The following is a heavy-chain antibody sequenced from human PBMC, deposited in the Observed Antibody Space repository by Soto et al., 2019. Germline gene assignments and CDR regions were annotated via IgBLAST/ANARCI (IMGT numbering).Heavy chain of an antibody. CDR2: IIPIFGTA. D-gene: IGHD3-3*01. CDR1: GGTFSSYA. CDR3: ARGRRITIFGVVTDNWFDP. Sequence: QVQLVQSGAEVKKPGSSVKVSCKASGGTFSSYAISWVRQAPGQGLEWMGGIIPIFGTANYAQKFQGRVTITADESTSTAYMELSSLRSEDTAVYYCARGRRITIFGVVTDNWFDPWDQGTLVTVSS. J-gene: IGHJ5*02. V-gene: IGHV1-69*01.